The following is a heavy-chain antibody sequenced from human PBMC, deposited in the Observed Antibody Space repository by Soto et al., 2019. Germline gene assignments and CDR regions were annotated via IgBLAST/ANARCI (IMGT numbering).Heavy chain of an antibody. J-gene: IGHJ6*04. CDR2: ISAYNGNT. D-gene: IGHD3-22*01. Sequence: QVQLVQSGAEVKKPGASVKVSCKASGYTFTSYGISWVRQAPGQGLEWMGWISAYNGNTNYAQKLQGRVTMTTDTSTITAYMELRSLRSDDTAVYYCARLSTMIVVVPMRYGMDVWGKGTTVTVSS. V-gene: IGHV1-18*01. CDR3: ARLSTMIVVVPMRYGMDV. CDR1: GYTFTSYG.